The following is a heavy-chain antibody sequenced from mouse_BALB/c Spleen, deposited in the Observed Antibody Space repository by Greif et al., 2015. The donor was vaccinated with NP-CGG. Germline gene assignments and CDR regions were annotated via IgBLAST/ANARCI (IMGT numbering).Heavy chain of an antibody. V-gene: IGHV1-84*02. CDR2: IYPGTGNT. Sequence: QVQLQQSGPELVKPGASVKLSCEASGYTFTDYYIHWVKQKPGQGLEWIGWIYPGTGNTKYNEKFKGKATLTVGTSSSTACMQLSSLTAEDTAVYVCARRTGTEAMDYWGQGTSVTVSS. J-gene: IGHJ4*01. D-gene: IGHD4-1*01. CDR3: ARRTGTEAMDY. CDR1: GYTFTDYY.